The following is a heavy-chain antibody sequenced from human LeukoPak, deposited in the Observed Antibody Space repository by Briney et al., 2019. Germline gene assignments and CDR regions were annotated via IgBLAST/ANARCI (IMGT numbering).Heavy chain of an antibody. Sequence: ASVKVSCKVSGYTLTELSMHWVRQAPGQGLEWMGWINPNSGGTNYAQKFQGRVTMTRDTSISTACMELSRLRSDDTAVYYCARTLYSSSVMGYWGQGTLVTVSS. V-gene: IGHV1-2*02. D-gene: IGHD6-6*01. J-gene: IGHJ4*02. CDR1: GYTLTELS. CDR3: ARTLYSSSVMGY. CDR2: INPNSGGT.